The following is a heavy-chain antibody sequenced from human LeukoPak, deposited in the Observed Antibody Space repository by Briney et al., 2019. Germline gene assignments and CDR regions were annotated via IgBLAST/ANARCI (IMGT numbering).Heavy chain of an antibody. J-gene: IGHJ4*02. D-gene: IGHD3-10*01. CDR3: ARETLTYFYDSGSRH. V-gene: IGHV3-33*01. Sequence: GGSLRLSCAASGFTFSSYAMHWVRQAPGKGLEWVAVIWYDASNKYYADSVKGRFTISRDNSKYTLYLQMNSLRAEDTAVYYCARETLTYFYDSGSRHWGQGTLVTVSS. CDR2: IWYDASNK. CDR1: GFTFSSYA.